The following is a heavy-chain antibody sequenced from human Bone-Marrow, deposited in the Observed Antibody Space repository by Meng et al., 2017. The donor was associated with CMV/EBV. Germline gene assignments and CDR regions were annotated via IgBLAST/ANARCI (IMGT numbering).Heavy chain of an antibody. CDR2: ISGSGGST. V-gene: IGHV3-23*01. CDR3: ARRPIRGHVNWFDP. D-gene: IGHD3-10*01. J-gene: IGHJ5*02. Sequence: GGSLRLSCVASGFTFSSYAMSWVRQAPGKGLEWVSAISGSGGSTYYADSVKGRFTISRDNAKNSLYLQMNSLRAEDTAVYYCARRPIRGHVNWFDPWGQGTRVTGSS. CDR1: GFTFSSYA.